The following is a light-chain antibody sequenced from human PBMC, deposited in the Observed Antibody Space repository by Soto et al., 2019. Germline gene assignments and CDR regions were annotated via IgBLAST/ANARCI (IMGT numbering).Light chain of an antibody. Sequence: IVLTQSPGTLSLSPGERATLSCRTSQSVSSSFLAWYQHKPGQAHRLLLFGASNRAAGIQDRFSGSRSGTDFTLTIERLEPKDCAVYCCKLYGSSSITFGQGTRLDIK. CDR1: QSVSSSF. CDR2: GAS. V-gene: IGKV3-20*01. CDR3: KLYGSSSIT. J-gene: IGKJ5*01.